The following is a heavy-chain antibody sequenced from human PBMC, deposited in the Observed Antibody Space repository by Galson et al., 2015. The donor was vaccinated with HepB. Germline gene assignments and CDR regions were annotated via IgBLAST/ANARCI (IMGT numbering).Heavy chain of an antibody. CDR2: ISSSSSYI. CDR3: ARERQDQGPNDDLLYSYMDV. J-gene: IGHJ6*03. V-gene: IGHV3-21*01. CDR1: GFTFSSYS. D-gene: IGHD2-8*01. Sequence: SLRLSCAASGFTFSSYSMNWVRQAPGKGLEWVSFISSSSSYIYYADSVKGRFTISRDNAKNSLYLQMNSLRAEDTAVYYCARERQDQGPNDDLLYSYMDVCGKGTTVTVSS.